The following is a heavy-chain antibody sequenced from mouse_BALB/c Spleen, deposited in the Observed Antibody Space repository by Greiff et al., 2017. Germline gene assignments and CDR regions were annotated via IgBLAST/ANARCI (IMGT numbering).Heavy chain of an antibody. CDR1: GYTFSSYW. J-gene: IGHJ2*01. CDR3: ARFTTVAVLDY. Sequence: VQLVESGAELMKPGASVKISCKATGYTFSSYWIEWVKQRPGHGLEWIGEILPGSGSTNYNEKFKGKATFTADTSSNTAYMQLSSLTSEDSAVYYCARFTTVAVLDYWGQGTTLTVSS. V-gene: IGHV1-9*01. CDR2: ILPGSGST. D-gene: IGHD1-1*01.